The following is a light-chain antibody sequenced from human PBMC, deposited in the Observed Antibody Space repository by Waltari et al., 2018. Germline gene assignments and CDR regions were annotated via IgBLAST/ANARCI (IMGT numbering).Light chain of an antibody. CDR1: QSVDSN. J-gene: IGKJ1*01. V-gene: IGKV3-15*01. CDR2: GAS. CDR3: QQYNNWLTWS. Sequence: EIVMTQSPATLSVSPGERATLSCRASQSVDSNLAWYQQKHGQAPRLLIFGASTRATGIPARFSGSGSGTEFTLTISSLQSEDFAVYYCQQYNNWLTWSFGQGTKVEIK.